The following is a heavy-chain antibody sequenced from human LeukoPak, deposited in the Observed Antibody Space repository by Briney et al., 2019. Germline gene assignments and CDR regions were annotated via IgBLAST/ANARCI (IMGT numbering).Heavy chain of an antibody. V-gene: IGHV4-59*01. D-gene: IGHD6-19*01. CDR2: IYYSGST. CDR1: GGSISSYY. J-gene: IGHJ3*02. CDR3: AREYSSGWHDAFDI. Sequence: SETLSLTCTVSGGSISSYYWSWIRQPPGKGLEWIGYIYYSGSTNYNPSLKSRVTISVDTSKNQFSLKLSSVTAADTAAYYCAREYSSGWHDAFDIWGQGTMVTVSS.